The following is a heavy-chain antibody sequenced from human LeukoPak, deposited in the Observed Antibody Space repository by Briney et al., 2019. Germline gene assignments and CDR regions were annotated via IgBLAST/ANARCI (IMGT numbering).Heavy chain of an antibody. CDR3: ARGPYYYDSSGSFDY. J-gene: IGHJ4*02. CDR2: IYYSGST. V-gene: IGHV4-59*01. D-gene: IGHD3-22*01. Sequence: PSETLSLTCTVSGGSISSYYWSWIRQPPGKGLEWIGYIYYSGSTNYNPSLKSRVTISVDTSKNQFSLKLSSVTAADTAVYYCARGPYYYDSSGSFDYWGQGTLVTVSS. CDR1: GGSISSYY.